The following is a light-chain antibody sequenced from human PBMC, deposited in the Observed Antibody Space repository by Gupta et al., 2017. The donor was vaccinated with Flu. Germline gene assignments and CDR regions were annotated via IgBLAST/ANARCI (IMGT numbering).Light chain of an antibody. CDR1: SSNSGTNS. Sequence: VTISCSASSSNSGTNSSHCYHQLQGPPPKHLINSKTQQPSGVPDRFSCSKSDTSACLATTGLLSEDEAEYDGAEWDDSLGGSGVLGTGTKVTVL. CDR2: SKT. J-gene: IGLJ1*01. CDR3: AEWDDSLGGSGV. V-gene: IGLV1-47*02.